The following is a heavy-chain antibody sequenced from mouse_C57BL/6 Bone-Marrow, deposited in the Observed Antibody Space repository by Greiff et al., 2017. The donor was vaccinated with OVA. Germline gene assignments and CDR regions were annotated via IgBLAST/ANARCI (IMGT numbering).Heavy chain of an antibody. V-gene: IGHV1-81*01. J-gene: IGHJ3*01. CDR2: IYPRSGNT. CDR1: GYTFTSSG. Sequence: QVQLQQSGAELARPGASVKLSCKASGYTFTSSGISWVKQRTGQGLAWIGEIYPRSGNTYYTEKFKGKATLTADKSSSTAYMELRSLTSEDSAVYFCARGGLRRFAYWGQGTLVTVSA. CDR3: ARGGLRRFAY. D-gene: IGHD2-4*01.